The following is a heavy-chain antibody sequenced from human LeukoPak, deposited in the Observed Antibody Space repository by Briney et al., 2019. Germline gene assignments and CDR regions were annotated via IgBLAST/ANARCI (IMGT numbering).Heavy chain of an antibody. CDR3: ARVDWMIGAFDI. Sequence: GGSLRLSCSVSGLTFSTYAMHWVRQAPGKGLEYVSTINSDGGNTYYADSVKGRFTISRDNAKNSLYLQMNSLRDEDTAVYYCARVDWMIGAFDIWGQGTMVTVSS. J-gene: IGHJ3*02. V-gene: IGHV3-64*04. D-gene: IGHD3-22*01. CDR2: INSDGGNT. CDR1: GLTFSTYA.